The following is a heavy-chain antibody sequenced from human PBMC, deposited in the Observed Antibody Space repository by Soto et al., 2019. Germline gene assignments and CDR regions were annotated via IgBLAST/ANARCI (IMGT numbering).Heavy chain of an antibody. CDR2: INTLSTAI. CDR1: GFTFNDYY. Sequence: GGSLRLSCEGSGFTFNDYYMTWIRQAPGKGLEWVAYINTLSTAIYYADSVKGRFTISRDNAKNSLYLQMNGLRAEDTATYYCARRLQWQLRPLDSWGRGTLVTVSS. J-gene: IGHJ4*02. D-gene: IGHD6-19*01. CDR3: ARRLQWQLRPLDS. V-gene: IGHV3-11*01.